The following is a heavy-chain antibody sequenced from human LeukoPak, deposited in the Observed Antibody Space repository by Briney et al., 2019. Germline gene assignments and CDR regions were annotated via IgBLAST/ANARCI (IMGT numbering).Heavy chain of an antibody. Sequence: PSETLSLTCAVYGGSFSGYYWSWIRQPPGKGLEWTGEINHSGSTNYNPSLKSRVTISVDTSKNQFSLKLSSVTAADTAVYYCARSSSSWTLDYWGQGTLVTVSS. CDR3: ARSSSSWTLDY. CDR1: GGSFSGYY. CDR2: INHSGST. V-gene: IGHV4-34*01. J-gene: IGHJ4*02. D-gene: IGHD6-13*01.